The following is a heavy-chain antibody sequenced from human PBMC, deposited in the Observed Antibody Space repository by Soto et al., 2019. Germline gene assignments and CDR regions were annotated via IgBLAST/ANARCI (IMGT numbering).Heavy chain of an antibody. J-gene: IGHJ5*02. V-gene: IGHV4-39*01. Sequence: PSETLSLTCTVSGGSISSSSYYWGWIRQPPGKGLEWIGSIYYSGSTYYNPSLKSRVTISVDTSKNQFSLKLSSVTAADTAVYYCARQGRSSSSGSRWFDPWGQGTLVTV. CDR1: GGSISSSSYY. D-gene: IGHD6-6*01. CDR3: ARQGRSSSSGSRWFDP. CDR2: IYYSGST.